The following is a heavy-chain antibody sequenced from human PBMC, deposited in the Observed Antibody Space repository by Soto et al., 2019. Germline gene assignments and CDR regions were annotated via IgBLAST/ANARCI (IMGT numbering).Heavy chain of an antibody. J-gene: IGHJ4*02. D-gene: IGHD3-9*01. CDR1: GGSISISGYS. Sequence: QVQLQESGPGLVKPSQTLSLTCTVSGGSISISGYSWSWIRQHPGKGLEWVGYISHSGRTYYNPTLQSRVTISAARSKNQFSLKLSFVTAADTAVYYCARGVNVGGYDILTGYPDYKFDYWGQGILVTVSS. V-gene: IGHV4-31*03. CDR3: ARGVNVGGYDILTGYPDYKFDY. CDR2: ISHSGRT.